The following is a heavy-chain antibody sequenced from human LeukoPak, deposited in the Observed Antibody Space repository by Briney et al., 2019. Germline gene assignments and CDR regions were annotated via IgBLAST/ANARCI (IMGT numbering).Heavy chain of an antibody. Sequence: PGGSLRLSCAASGFTFSNYGIPWVRQTPGKGLEWVAAISSDGVEKHYADSVKGRFTISRDNSKSTLYLQMNSLRAEDTALYYCAREGHYDILTGYSPVEYYFYYMDVWGKGTTVTVSS. V-gene: IGHV3-30*04. CDR3: AREGHYDILTGYSPVEYYFYYMDV. CDR2: ISSDGVEK. D-gene: IGHD3-9*01. CDR1: GFTFSNYG. J-gene: IGHJ6*03.